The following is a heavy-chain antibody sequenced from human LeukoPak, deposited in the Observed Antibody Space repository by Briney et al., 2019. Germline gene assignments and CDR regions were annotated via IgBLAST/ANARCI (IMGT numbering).Heavy chain of an antibody. J-gene: IGHJ5*02. CDR1: GGTFSSYA. D-gene: IGHD2-2*01. CDR2: IIPIFGTA. V-gene: IGHV1-69*05. Sequence: SVKVSCKASGGTFSSYAISWVRQAPGQGLEWMGGIIPIFGTANYAQKFQGRVTITTDESTSTAYMELSSLRSEDTAVYYCARGSPKYQLLKNWFDPWGQGTLVTVSS. CDR3: ARGSPKYQLLKNWFDP.